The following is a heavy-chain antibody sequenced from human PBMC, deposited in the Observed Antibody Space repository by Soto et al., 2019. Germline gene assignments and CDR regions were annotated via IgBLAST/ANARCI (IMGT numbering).Heavy chain of an antibody. CDR1: GGDISTYY. CDR2: IYSSGST. J-gene: IGHJ5*02. CDR3: ARGQRFSDWFDP. V-gene: IGHV4-4*07. D-gene: IGHD3-3*01. Sequence: QVQLQESGPGLVKPSETLSLTCTVSGGDISTYYWTWIRQPAGKGLEWIGRIYSSGSTMYNPSLKSRVTMSLDTSKNQFSLRLSSVTAADTAVYYCARGQRFSDWFDPWGQGTLVTVSS.